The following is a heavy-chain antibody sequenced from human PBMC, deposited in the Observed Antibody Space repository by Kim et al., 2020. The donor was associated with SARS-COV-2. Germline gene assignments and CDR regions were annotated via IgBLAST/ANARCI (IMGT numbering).Heavy chain of an antibody. J-gene: IGHJ6*02. Sequence: KGRFTISRDNSKNTLYLQMNSLRAEDTAVYYCARDPDEETGYSSYYGMDVWGQGTTVTVSS. CDR3: ARDPDEETGYSSYYGMDV. V-gene: IGHV3-30*01. D-gene: IGHD3-9*01.